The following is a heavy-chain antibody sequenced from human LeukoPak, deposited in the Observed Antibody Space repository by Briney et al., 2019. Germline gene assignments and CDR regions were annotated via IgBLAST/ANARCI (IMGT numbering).Heavy chain of an antibody. V-gene: IGHV6-1*01. Sequence: SQTLSLTCAISGDSVSSNSAAWYWIRQSPSRGLEWLRRTYYKSKWSYNYAISVKSRITINPDTSKNQFSLQLNSVTPDDTAVYYCARGQDYGDYYPDSWGQGTLVTVSS. CDR1: GDSVSSNSAA. CDR2: TYYKSKWSY. CDR3: ARGQDYGDYYPDS. D-gene: IGHD4/OR15-4a*01. J-gene: IGHJ4*02.